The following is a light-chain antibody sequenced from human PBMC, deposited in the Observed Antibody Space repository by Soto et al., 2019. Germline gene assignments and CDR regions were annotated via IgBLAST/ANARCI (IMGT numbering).Light chain of an antibody. CDR2: GNT. CDR1: SSNIGAGYD. Sequence: QSVLTQPPSVSGAPGQRVTISCTGSSSNIGAGYDVHWYQQLPRTAPKLLIYGNTNRPSGVPDRFSGSKSGSSASLAITGLQAEDEADYYCQSYDSSLSGSWVFGGGTQLTVL. V-gene: IGLV1-40*01. CDR3: QSYDSSLSGSWV. J-gene: IGLJ3*02.